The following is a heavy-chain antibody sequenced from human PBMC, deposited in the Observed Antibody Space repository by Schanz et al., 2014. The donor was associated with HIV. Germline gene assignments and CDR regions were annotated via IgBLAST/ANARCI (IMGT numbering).Heavy chain of an antibody. V-gene: IGHV3-30*18. CDR3: AKGWRGYSISSLVDY. J-gene: IGHJ4*02. CDR2: MSYDGTKK. D-gene: IGHD6-6*01. CDR1: GFSFDTFG. Sequence: QVQLVESGGGVVQPGRSLRLSCAGSGFSFDTFGIHWVRQAPGKGLEWVAVMSYDGTKKHYADSVKGRFTISRDNSKNSLSLLIKSLRADDAAVYYCAKGWRGYSISSLVDYWGQGSLVTVSS.